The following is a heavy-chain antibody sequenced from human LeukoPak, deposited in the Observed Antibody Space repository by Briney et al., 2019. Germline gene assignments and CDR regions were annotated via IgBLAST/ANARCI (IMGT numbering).Heavy chain of an antibody. Sequence: PSETLSLTCTVSGGSISSGGYYWSWIRQPPGKGLEWIGEINHSGSTNYNPSLKSRVTISVDTSKNQFSLKLSSVTAADTAVYYCARAFPTYYYDSSGYSLGYWGQGTLVTVSS. CDR2: INHSGST. J-gene: IGHJ4*02. CDR1: GGSISSGGYY. V-gene: IGHV4-39*07. CDR3: ARAFPTYYYDSSGYSLGY. D-gene: IGHD3-22*01.